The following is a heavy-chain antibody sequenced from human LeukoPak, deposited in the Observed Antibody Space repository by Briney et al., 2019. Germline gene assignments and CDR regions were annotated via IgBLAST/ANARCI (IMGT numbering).Heavy chain of an antibody. CDR2: INPSGGST. Sequence: ASVKVSCKASGYTFTDYYIHWVRQAPGQGLEWMGIINPSGGSTSYAQKFQGRVTMTRDTSTSTVYMELSSLRSEDTAVYYCARDLNIVVVTAILGGGAFDIWGQGTMVTVSS. CDR1: GYTFTDYY. D-gene: IGHD2-21*02. CDR3: ARDLNIVVVTAILGGGAFDI. J-gene: IGHJ3*02. V-gene: IGHV1-46*01.